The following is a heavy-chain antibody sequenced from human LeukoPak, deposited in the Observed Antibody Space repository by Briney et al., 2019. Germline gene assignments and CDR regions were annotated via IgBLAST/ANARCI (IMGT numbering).Heavy chain of an antibody. V-gene: IGHV3-7*01. Sequence: PGGSLRLSCVVSGFTSSNHWMNWVRQAPGKGPEWVANIKQDGSEQCYVDSVKGRFTISRDNAKNSVYLQMHILRVEDTAVYYCARGSGWLIDYWGQGTLVTVSS. CDR2: IKQDGSEQ. J-gene: IGHJ4*02. CDR1: GFTSSNHW. CDR3: ARGSGWLIDY. D-gene: IGHD6-19*01.